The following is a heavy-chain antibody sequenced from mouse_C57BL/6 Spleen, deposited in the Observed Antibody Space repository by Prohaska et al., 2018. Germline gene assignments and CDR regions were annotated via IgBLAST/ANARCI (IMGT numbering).Heavy chain of an antibody. Sequence: LKIPCKASGYTFTDYYMNWVKQSHGKSLEWIGDINTNNGGTSYNQKFKGKATLTVDKSSSTAYMELRSLTSEDSAVYYCARGSNYVDWGQGTTLTVSS. V-gene: IGHV1-26*01. D-gene: IGHD2-5*01. CDR1: GYTFTDYY. CDR3: ARGSNYVD. J-gene: IGHJ2*01. CDR2: INTNNGGT.